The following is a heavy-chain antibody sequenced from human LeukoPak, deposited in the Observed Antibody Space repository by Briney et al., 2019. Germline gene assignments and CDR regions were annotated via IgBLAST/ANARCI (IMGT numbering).Heavy chain of an antibody. CDR1: GGSFSGYY. Sequence: SETLSLTCAVYGGSFSGYYWSWIRRPPGKGLEWIGEINHSGSTNYNPSLKSRVTISVDTSKNQFSLKLSSVTAADTAVYYCARGAGQVGRYFDYWGQGTLVTVSS. D-gene: IGHD6-13*01. V-gene: IGHV4-34*01. CDR2: INHSGST. CDR3: ARGAGQVGRYFDY. J-gene: IGHJ4*02.